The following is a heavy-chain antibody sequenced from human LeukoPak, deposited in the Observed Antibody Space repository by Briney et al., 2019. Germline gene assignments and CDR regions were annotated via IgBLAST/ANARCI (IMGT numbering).Heavy chain of an antibody. Sequence: GGSLRLSCAASGFTFSSYVVYWVRQVPGKGLEYVSSISSNGGSTYYANSVKGRFTISRDNSKNTLYLQMGSLRAEDMAVYYCARGGQSKYDSSGYLNYFDYWGQGTLVTVSS. CDR2: ISSNGGST. CDR3: ARGGQSKYDSSGYLNYFDY. J-gene: IGHJ4*02. CDR1: GFTFSSYV. V-gene: IGHV3-64*01. D-gene: IGHD3-22*01.